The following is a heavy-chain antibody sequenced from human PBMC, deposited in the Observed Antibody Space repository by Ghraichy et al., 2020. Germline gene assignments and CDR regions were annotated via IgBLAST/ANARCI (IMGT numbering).Heavy chain of an antibody. D-gene: IGHD6-19*01. CDR2: INHSEKS. CDR3: ARGAPGIAVSPVY. V-gene: IGHV4-34*01. CDR1: GGSFGGYN. J-gene: IGHJ4*02. Sequence: SETLSLTCTVYGGSFGGYNWNWIRKRQGKGLEWIGQINHSEKSDYNPSLKSRVSISVDTSKNQFSLKLSSGTAADTAVYYCARGAPGIAVSPVYWGQGTLVTVSS.